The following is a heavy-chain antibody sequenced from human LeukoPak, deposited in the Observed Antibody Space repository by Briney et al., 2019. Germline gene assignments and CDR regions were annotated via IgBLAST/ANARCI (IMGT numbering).Heavy chain of an antibody. V-gene: IGHV4-59*01. Sequence: SETLSLTCTVSGGSISSYYWSWIRQPPGKGLEWIGYIYYSGSTNYNPSLKSRVTISVDTSKNQFSLKPSSVTAADTAVYYCARGTYYDSSVPGWFDPWGQGTLVTVSS. D-gene: IGHD3-22*01. CDR2: IYYSGST. J-gene: IGHJ5*02. CDR1: GGSISSYY. CDR3: ARGTYYDSSVPGWFDP.